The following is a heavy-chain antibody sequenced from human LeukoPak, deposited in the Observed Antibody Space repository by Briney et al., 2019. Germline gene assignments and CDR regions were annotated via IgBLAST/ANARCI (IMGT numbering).Heavy chain of an antibody. J-gene: IGHJ6*02. V-gene: IGHV4-59*08. Sequence: SETLSLTCTVSGGSISSYYWSWIRQPPGKGPEWIGYIYYSGSTNYNPSLKSRVTISVDTSKNQFSLKLSSVTAADTAVYYCATHSSSYYYYYGMDVWGQGTTVSVSS. D-gene: IGHD6-6*01. CDR1: GGSISSYY. CDR2: IYYSGST. CDR3: ATHSSSYYYYYGMDV.